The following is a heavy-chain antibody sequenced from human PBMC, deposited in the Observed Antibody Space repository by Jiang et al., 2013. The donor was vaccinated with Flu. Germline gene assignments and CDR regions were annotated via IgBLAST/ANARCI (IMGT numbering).Heavy chain of an antibody. J-gene: IGHJ3*02. D-gene: IGHD3-22*01. CDR3: ARVLIASVAFDI. CDR2: FIAVVA. V-gene: IGHV3-66*01. Sequence: PGKGWSGSQLFIAVVAHTTQDSVKGQSSPVSRDNSKNTLYLQMNSLRAEDTAVYYCARVLIASVAFDIWGQGTMVTVSS.